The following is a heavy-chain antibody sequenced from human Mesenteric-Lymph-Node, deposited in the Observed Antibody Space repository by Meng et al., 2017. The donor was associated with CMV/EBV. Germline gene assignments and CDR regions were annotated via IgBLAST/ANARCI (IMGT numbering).Heavy chain of an antibody. Sequence: SVKVSCKASGYTFITYYIHWVRQAPGQGLEWMGGIIPIFGTANYAQKFQGRVTITTDESTSTAYMELSSLRSEDTAVYYCASAPHFYYFDYWGQGTLVTVSS. CDR1: GYTFITYY. D-gene: IGHD3-3*02. J-gene: IGHJ4*02. V-gene: IGHV1-69*05. CDR3: ASAPHFYYFDY. CDR2: IIPIFGTA.